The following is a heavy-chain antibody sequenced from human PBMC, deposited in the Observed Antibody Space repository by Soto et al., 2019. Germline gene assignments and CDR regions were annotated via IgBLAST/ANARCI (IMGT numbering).Heavy chain of an antibody. CDR2: NYYSGST. CDR1: GGSISSYY. J-gene: IGHJ4*02. CDR3: ARHNYGSGSTYFDY. D-gene: IGHD3-10*01. V-gene: IGHV4-59*08. Sequence: SETLSLTCTVSGGSISSYYWSWIRQPPGKGLEWIGYNYYSGSTNYNPSLKSRVTISVDTSKNQFSLKLNSMTAADTAMYYCARHNYGSGSTYFDYWGQGTLVTVSS.